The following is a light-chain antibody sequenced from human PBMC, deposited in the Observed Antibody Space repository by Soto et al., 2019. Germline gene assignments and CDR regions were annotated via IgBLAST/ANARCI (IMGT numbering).Light chain of an antibody. CDR3: CSYAGSSSFRVL. V-gene: IGLV2-11*01. Sequence: QSVLTQPRSVSGSPGQSVTISCTGTNSDVGTYNHVSWYQQHPGKAPKLIIYDVTKRPSGVPDRFSGSKSGNTASLIISGLQAADEAEYYCCCCSYAGSSSFRVLFGGGTKLTVL. CDR2: DVT. CDR1: NSDVGTYNH. J-gene: IGLJ2*01.